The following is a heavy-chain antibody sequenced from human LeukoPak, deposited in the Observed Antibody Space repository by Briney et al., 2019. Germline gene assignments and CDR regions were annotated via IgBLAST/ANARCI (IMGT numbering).Heavy chain of an antibody. Sequence: GGSLRLSCAASGFTFSSYAMSWVRQAPGKGLEWVSAISGGGGSTYYADSVKGRFTISRDNSKNTLYLQMDSLRAEDTAVYYCAKRVDPNYFDYWGQGTLVTVSS. CDR1: GFTFSSYA. J-gene: IGHJ4*02. CDR3: AKRVDPNYFDY. V-gene: IGHV3-23*01. CDR2: ISGGGGST. D-gene: IGHD3-9*01.